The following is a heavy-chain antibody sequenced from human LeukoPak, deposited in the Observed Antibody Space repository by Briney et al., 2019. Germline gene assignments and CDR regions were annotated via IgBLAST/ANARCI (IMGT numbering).Heavy chain of an antibody. Sequence: GGSLRLSCAASGFTFSSYSMTWVRQAPGKGLEWVSSISSSSSYIYYADSVKGRFTISRDNAKNSLYLQMNSLRAEDTPVYYCARGGIAAAGTNSDYGGREPWSPSPQ. CDR2: ISSSSSYI. J-gene: IGHJ4*02. CDR3: ARGGIAAAGTNSDY. D-gene: IGHD6-13*01. V-gene: IGHV3-21*01. CDR1: GFTFSSYS.